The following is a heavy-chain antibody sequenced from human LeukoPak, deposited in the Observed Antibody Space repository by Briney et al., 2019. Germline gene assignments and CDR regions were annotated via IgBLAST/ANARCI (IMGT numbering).Heavy chain of an antibody. CDR3: TREPYYYDSSGWYHDAFDI. J-gene: IGHJ3*02. CDR1: GGSISSSSYY. CDR2: IYYSGST. Sequence: SETLSLTCTVSGGSISSSSYYWGWIRQPPGEGLEWIGSIYYSGSTYYNPSLKSRVTISVDTSKNQFSLKLSSVTAADTAVYYCTREPYYYDSSGWYHDAFDIWGQGTMVTVSS. V-gene: IGHV4-39*07. D-gene: IGHD3-22*01.